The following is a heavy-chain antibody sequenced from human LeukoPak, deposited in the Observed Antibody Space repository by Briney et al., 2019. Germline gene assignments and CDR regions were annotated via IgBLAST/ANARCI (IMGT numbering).Heavy chain of an antibody. CDR1: GFTVNNNY. J-gene: IGHJ4*02. D-gene: IGHD3-22*01. Sequence: GGSLRLSCAASGFTVNNNYMTWVRQAPGEGLEWVSVIYSNNITYYADSVKGRFTISRDSSKNTLYLQMNSLRAEDTAVYYCARGISMMIVAPGYWGQGTLVTVSS. V-gene: IGHV3-53*01. CDR2: IYSNNIT. CDR3: ARGISMMIVAPGY.